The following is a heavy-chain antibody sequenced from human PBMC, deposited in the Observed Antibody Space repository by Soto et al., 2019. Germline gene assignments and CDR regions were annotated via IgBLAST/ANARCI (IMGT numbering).Heavy chain of an antibody. Sequence: PGGSLRLSCAASGFTFSSYGMHWFGQGPGKGLEWVAVIWYDGSNKYYADSVKGRFTISRDNSKNTLYLQMNSLRAEDTAVYYCARARLRLQIIWYYMDVWGKGNKVTVSS. J-gene: IGHJ6*03. D-gene: IGHD4-4*01. CDR2: IWYDGSNK. CDR3: ARARLRLQIIWYYMDV. CDR1: GFTFSSYG. V-gene: IGHV3-33*01.